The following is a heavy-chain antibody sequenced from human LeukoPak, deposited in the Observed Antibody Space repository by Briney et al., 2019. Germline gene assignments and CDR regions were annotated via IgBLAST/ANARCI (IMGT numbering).Heavy chain of an antibody. J-gene: IGHJ4*02. Sequence: GGSLRLSCAASGFTFSGSAMHWVRQASGKGLEWVGRIRSKANSYATAYAASVKGRFTISRDDSKNTAYLQMNSLKTEDTAVYYCTRLDTRSPPFDYWGQGTLVTVSS. V-gene: IGHV3-73*01. CDR1: GFTFSGSA. CDR3: TRLDTRSPPFDY. D-gene: IGHD1-14*01. CDR2: IRSKANSYAT.